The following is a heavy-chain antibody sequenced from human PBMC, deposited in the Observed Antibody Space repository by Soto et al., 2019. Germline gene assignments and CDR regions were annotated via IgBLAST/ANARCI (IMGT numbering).Heavy chain of an antibody. Sequence: EVQLVESGGGLVQPGGSLRLSCAASGFTFSSYWMSWVRQAPVKGLEWVGNIKQDGSEKNYVDFVEGRFTISRDNAENSLYLQMNSLRAEDTAGYYCARIASAGRGWDVWGQGTTVVVSS. CDR2: IKQDGSEK. J-gene: IGHJ6*02. CDR1: GFTFSSYW. V-gene: IGHV3-7*01. CDR3: ARIASAGRGWDV. D-gene: IGHD6-13*01.